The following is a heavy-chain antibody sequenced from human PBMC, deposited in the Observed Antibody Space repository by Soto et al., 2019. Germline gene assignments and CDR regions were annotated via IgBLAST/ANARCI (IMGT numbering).Heavy chain of an antibody. J-gene: IGHJ4*02. V-gene: IGHV3-7*01. D-gene: IGHD4-17*01. CDR2: IKQDGSEK. Sequence: EVQLVESGGGLVQPGGSLRLSCAASGFTFSSYWMSWVRQAPGKGLEWVANIKQDGSEKYYVDSVKGRFTISRDNAKNSLYLQMNSLRAEDTAVYYCARDHLYGDDVIDYWGQGTLVTVSS. CDR1: GFTFSSYW. CDR3: ARDHLYGDDVIDY.